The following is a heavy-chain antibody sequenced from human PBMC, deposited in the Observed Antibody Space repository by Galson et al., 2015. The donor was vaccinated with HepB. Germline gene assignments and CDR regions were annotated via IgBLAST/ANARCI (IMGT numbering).Heavy chain of an antibody. CDR2: ISYDGSNK. Sequence: SLRLSCAASGFTFSSYGMHWVRQAPGKGLEWVAVISYDGSNKYYADSVKGRFTISRDNSKNTLYLQMNSLRAEDTAVYYCAKARYTDYGDYYGMDVWGQGTTVTVSS. D-gene: IGHD4-17*01. CDR1: GFTFSSYG. CDR3: AKARYTDYGDYYGMDV. J-gene: IGHJ6*02. V-gene: IGHV3-30*18.